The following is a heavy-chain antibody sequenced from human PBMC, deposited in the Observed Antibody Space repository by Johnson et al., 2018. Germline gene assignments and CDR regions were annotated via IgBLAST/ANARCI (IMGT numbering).Heavy chain of an antibody. V-gene: IGHV3-48*01. J-gene: IGHJ1*01. CDR3: VGDGAVGYGSGWIRYFQL. Sequence: YYADSVKGRLTISRDNAKNSLYLQMNSLRVEDTAVYYCVGDGAVGYGSGWIRYFQLWGQGTLVTVSS. D-gene: IGHD2-15*01.